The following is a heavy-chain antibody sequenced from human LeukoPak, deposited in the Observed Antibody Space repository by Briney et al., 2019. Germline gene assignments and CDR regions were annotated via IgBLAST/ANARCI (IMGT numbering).Heavy chain of an antibody. CDR1: GGFFSGYH. CDR3: MIPKECYKDGPHWAFDI. Sequence: SETLSLTCAVYGGFFSGYHRTWIRQSPGKGLEWIGEINQSGNSNYNPSLKSRVTISVDTSKSQFSLKVKSVTAADTAVYACMIPKECYKDGPHWAFDIWGQGTMVTISS. CDR2: INQSGNS. D-gene: IGHD2-8*01. J-gene: IGHJ3*02. V-gene: IGHV4-34*01.